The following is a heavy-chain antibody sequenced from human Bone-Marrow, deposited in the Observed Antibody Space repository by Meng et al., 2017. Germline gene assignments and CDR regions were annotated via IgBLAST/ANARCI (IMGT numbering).Heavy chain of an antibody. D-gene: IGHD4-23*01. CDR3: AKSVWGYGGNMDY. CDR2: ISGSGGST. Sequence: GESLRLSCAASGFTFSSYAMSWVRQAPGKGLEWVSAISGSGGSTYYADSVKGRFTISRDNSKNTLYLQMNSLRAEDTAVYYCAKSVWGYGGNMDYWGQGTPVTVSS. J-gene: IGHJ4*02. V-gene: IGHV3-23*01. CDR1: GFTFSSYA.